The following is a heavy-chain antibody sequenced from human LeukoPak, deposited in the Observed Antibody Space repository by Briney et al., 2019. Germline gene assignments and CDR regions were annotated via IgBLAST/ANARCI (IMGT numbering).Heavy chain of an antibody. V-gene: IGHV3-30*04. CDR1: GFTFSSYA. D-gene: IGHD6-13*01. CDR3: ARARRASIAAAGTW. J-gene: IGHJ4*02. Sequence: HTGGSLRLSCAASGFTFSSYAMHWVRQAPGKGLEWVAVISYDGSNKYYADSVKGRFPLPRDNSQNTLYLQMNSLRAQDPAVYYCARARRASIAAAGTWWGQGTLVTVSS. CDR2: ISYDGSNK.